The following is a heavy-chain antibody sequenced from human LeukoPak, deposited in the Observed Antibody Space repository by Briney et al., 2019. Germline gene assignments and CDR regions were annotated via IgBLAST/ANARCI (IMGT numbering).Heavy chain of an antibody. Sequence: SETLSLTCTVSGGSISSSSYYWGWIRQPPGKGLEWIGSIYYSGSTYYNPSLKSRVTISVDTSKNQFSLKLSSVTAADTAVYYCARRYSGYDWTPSWFDPWGQGTLVTVSS. CDR1: GGSISSSSYY. J-gene: IGHJ5*02. V-gene: IGHV4-39*01. CDR3: ARRYSGYDWTPSWFDP. D-gene: IGHD5-12*01. CDR2: IYYSGST.